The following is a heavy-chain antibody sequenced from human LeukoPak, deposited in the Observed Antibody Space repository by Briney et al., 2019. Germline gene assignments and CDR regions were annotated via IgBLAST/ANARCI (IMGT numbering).Heavy chain of an antibody. CDR2: SNPSGDT. Sequence: SETLSLTCGVSGMSFNFYSWTWIRQPPGEGLEWIGESNPSGDTNYSPSLKSRATISVDTSKNQFSLKLNSVTVADTAVYYCARGNPTITMAWGNAFDIWGRGTMVTVSS. J-gene: IGHJ3*02. CDR3: ARGNPTITMAWGNAFDI. D-gene: IGHD3-10*01. CDR1: GMSFNFYS. V-gene: IGHV4-34*01.